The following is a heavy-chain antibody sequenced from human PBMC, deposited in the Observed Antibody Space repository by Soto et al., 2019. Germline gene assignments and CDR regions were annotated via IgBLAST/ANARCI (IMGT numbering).Heavy chain of an antibody. Sequence: EVQLVESGGGLVQPGGSLRLSCTASGFTFNSSWMTWVRQAPGKGLEWVANIKRSGSETYYVDSVKGRFTISRDDAKNTVFLQMNTLRVDDTAVYFCARGYNIDYWGQGTLVTVSS. CDR2: IKRSGSET. D-gene: IGHD5-18*01. J-gene: IGHJ4*02. CDR1: GFTFNSSW. V-gene: IGHV3-7*03. CDR3: ARGYNIDY.